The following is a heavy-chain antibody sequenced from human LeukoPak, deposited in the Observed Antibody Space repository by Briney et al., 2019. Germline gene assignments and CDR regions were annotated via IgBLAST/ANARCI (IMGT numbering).Heavy chain of an antibody. CDR1: GGTFSIYA. V-gene: IGHV1-69*04. Sequence: SVNLSCKSSGGTFSIYAIRWVRQAPGQGRVWMGRIIPILGIANYTQKFQGRVTITADKSTSTAYMELSSLRSEDTAVYYCARGNGDADVWGRGSLVTVSS. D-gene: IGHD2-8*01. J-gene: IGHJ2*01. CDR2: IIPILGIA. CDR3: ARGNGDADV.